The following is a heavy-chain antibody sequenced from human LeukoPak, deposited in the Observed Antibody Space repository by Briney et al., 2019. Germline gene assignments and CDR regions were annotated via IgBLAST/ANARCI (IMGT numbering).Heavy chain of an antibody. CDR2: IYHSGST. V-gene: IGHV4-38-2*02. J-gene: IGHJ6*03. D-gene: IGHD2-2*01. Sequence: SETLSLTCTVSGYSISSGYYWGWIRQPPGKGLEWIGSIYHSGSTYYNPSLKSRVTISVDTSKNQFSLKLSSVTAADTAVYYCARDHRGYCSSTSCSRPYYYYYMDVWGKGTTVTVSS. CDR1: GYSISSGYY. CDR3: ARDHRGYCSSTSCSRPYYYYYMDV.